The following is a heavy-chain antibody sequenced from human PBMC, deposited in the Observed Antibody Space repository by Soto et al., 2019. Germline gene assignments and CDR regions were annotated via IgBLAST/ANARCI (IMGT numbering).Heavy chain of an antibody. CDR2: IYPGDSDT. CDR1: GYSVTSYW. J-gene: IGHJ4*02. Sequence: GESLKISCKGSGYSVTSYWIGWVRQMPGKGLEWMGIIYPGDSDTRYSPSFQGRVTISADKSISTAYLQWSSLKASDTAMYYCATLRYRSSLDYWGQGTLVTVSS. V-gene: IGHV5-51*01. D-gene: IGHD6-13*01. CDR3: ATLRYRSSLDY.